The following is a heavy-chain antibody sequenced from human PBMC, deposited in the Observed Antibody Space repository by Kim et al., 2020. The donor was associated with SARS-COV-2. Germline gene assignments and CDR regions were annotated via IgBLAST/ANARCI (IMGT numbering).Heavy chain of an antibody. J-gene: IGHJ6*02. CDR2: MNPNSGNT. V-gene: IGHV1-8*01. Sequence: ASVKVSCKASGYTFTSYDINWVRQATGQGLEWMGWMNPNSGNTGYAQKFQGRVTMTRNTSISTAYMELSSLRSEDTAVYYCARVAMSERITIFGVVIRTLPGGDYYGMDVWGQGTTVTVSS. D-gene: IGHD3-3*01. CDR1: GYTFTSYD. CDR3: ARVAMSERITIFGVVIRTLPGGDYYGMDV.